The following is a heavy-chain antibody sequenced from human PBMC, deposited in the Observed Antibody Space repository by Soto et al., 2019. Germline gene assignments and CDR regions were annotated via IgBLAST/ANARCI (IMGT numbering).Heavy chain of an antibody. V-gene: IGHV3-23*01. J-gene: IGHJ4*02. CDR1: GFTFSSYA. CDR3: AKVKKLGNYEFWSGYLGTFDY. D-gene: IGHD3-3*01. CDR2: ISGSGGST. Sequence: GGSLRLSCAASGFTFSSYAMSWVRQAPGKGLEWVSAISGSGGSTYYADSVKGRFTISRDNSKNTLYLQMNSLRAEDTAAYYCAKVKKLGNYEFWSGYLGTFDYWGQGTLVTVSS.